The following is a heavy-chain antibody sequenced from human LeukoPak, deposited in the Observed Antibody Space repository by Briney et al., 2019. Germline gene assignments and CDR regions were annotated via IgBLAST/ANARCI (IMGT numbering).Heavy chain of an antibody. D-gene: IGHD3-3*01. J-gene: IGHJ6*03. CDR2: INSDGSST. CDR3: ARAYYDFWSGYCRGPDYYYYMDV. V-gene: IGHV3-74*01. CDR1: GFTVSSYW. Sequence: PGGSLRLSCAASGFTVSSYWMHWVRQAPGKGLVWVSRINSDGSSTSYADSVKGRFTISRDNAKNTLYLQMNSLRAEDTAVYYCARAYYDFWSGYCRGPDYYYYMDVWGKGTTVTVSS.